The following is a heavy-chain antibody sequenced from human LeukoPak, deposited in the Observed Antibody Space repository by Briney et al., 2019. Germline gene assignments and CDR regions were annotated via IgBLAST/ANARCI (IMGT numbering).Heavy chain of an antibody. Sequence: PSETLSLTCTVSGGSISSYYWSWIRQPPGKGLEWIGYIRYSGSTNYNPSLKSRVTISVDTSKNQFSLKLSSVTAADTAVYYCARDPAAAYFDYWGQGTLVTVSS. CDR1: GGSISSYY. V-gene: IGHV4-59*01. CDR3: ARDPAAAYFDY. D-gene: IGHD6-13*01. CDR2: IRYSGST. J-gene: IGHJ4*02.